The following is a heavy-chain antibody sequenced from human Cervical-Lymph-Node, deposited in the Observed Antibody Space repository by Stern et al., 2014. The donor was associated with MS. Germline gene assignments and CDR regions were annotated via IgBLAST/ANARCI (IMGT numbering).Heavy chain of an antibody. Sequence: QVHLVQSGAEVRKPGASVKVSCEASGYTFTDYFLHWLRQAPGQGLEWMGWINTKTGATNSAQNFQGRLTMSRDTTIVTASMDLSSLKSNDTAVYFCAREKGGSFREGAFDSWGHGTLVTVSS. CDR2: INTKTGAT. D-gene: IGHD3-10*01. V-gene: IGHV1-2*02. J-gene: IGHJ4*01. CDR3: AREKGGSFREGAFDS. CDR1: GYTFTDYF.